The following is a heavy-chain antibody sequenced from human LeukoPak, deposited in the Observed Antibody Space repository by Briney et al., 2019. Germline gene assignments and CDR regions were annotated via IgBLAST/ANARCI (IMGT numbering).Heavy chain of an antibody. J-gene: IGHJ6*03. CDR3: AKDWLPNYYYYMDV. V-gene: IGHV3-30*02. CDR1: GFTFSSYG. D-gene: IGHD5-12*01. Sequence: GGSLRLSCAASGFTFSSYGMHWVRQAPGKGLEWVAFIRYDGNKEHYADSVKGRFIISRDNSKNTLYLQMNSLNIEDTAVYYCAKDWLPNYYYYMDVWGKGTTVTVSS. CDR2: IRYDGNKE.